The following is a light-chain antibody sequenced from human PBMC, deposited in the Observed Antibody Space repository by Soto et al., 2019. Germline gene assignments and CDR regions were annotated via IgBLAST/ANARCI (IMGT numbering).Light chain of an antibody. V-gene: IGLV2-14*01. CDR3: SSYTSSSTLGV. J-gene: IGLJ2*01. CDR2: EVS. Sequence: QSVLTQPASVSGAPGQSITFSCSGSSSDIGGYNYVSWYQHHPGKVPKVMIYEVSNRPSGVSNRFTGSKSGNTASLTISGLQAEDEADYYCSSYTSSSTLGVFGGGTKLTVL. CDR1: SSDIGGYNY.